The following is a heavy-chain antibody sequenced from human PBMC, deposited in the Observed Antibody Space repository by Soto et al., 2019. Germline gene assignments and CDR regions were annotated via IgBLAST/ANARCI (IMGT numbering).Heavy chain of an antibody. J-gene: IGHJ6*02. Sequence: GGSLRLSCAASGFTFSSYWMGWVRQAPGKGLEWVANIKQDGSEKYYVDSVKGRFTISRDNAKNSLYLQMNSLRAEDTAVHYCARVQGLGRYYYYYYGMDVWGQGTTVTVSS. CDR1: GFTFSSYW. D-gene: IGHD1-1*01. V-gene: IGHV3-7*03. CDR2: IKQDGSEK. CDR3: ARVQGLGRYYYYYYGMDV.